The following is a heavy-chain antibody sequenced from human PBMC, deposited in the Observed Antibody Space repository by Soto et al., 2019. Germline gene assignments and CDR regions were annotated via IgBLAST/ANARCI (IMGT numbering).Heavy chain of an antibody. CDR1: GYTFTSYD. CDR3: ARRRVYGGVFDY. D-gene: IGHD4-17*01. Sequence: QVPLVQSGAEVKKPGASVKVSCKASGYTFTSYDINWVRQATGQGLEWMGWMNPNSGNTGYAQKFQGRVTMPRNTSIRTAYMELRSLRSEDTAVYYCARRRVYGGVFDYCGQGSLVTVSS. CDR2: MNPNSGNT. V-gene: IGHV1-8*01. J-gene: IGHJ4*02.